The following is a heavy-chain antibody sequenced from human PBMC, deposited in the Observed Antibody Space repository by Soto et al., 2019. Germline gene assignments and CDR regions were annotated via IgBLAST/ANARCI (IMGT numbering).Heavy chain of an antibody. V-gene: IGHV3-23*01. CDR2: FSGSGSGT. J-gene: IGHJ4*02. Sequence: EVQLLESGGGLVQPGGSLRLSCAASGFTFSSYAMSWVRQAPGKGLEWVSAFSGSGSGTYYAESVKGRFTISRDNSKNTLYLQMNSLRAEDTAVYYCARDCSTTRCYSWGRETLVTVSS. D-gene: IGHD2-2*02. CDR3: ARDCSTTRCYS. CDR1: GFTFSSYA.